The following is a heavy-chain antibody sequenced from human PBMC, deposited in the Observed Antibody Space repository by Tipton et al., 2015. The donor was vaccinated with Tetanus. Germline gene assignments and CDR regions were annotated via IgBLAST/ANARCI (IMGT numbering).Heavy chain of an antibody. D-gene: IGHD3-22*01. CDR1: GYTFTGYY. CDR2: INPNSGGT. Sequence: QSGAEVKKPGASVKVSCKASGYTFTGYYMHWVRQAPGQGLEWMGRINPNSGGTNYAQKFQGRVTMTRNTSISTAYMELSSLRSEDTAVYYCARYYYDSSGYYYYYYGMDVWGQGTTVTVSS. V-gene: IGHV1-2*06. J-gene: IGHJ6*02. CDR3: ARYYYDSSGYYYYYYGMDV.